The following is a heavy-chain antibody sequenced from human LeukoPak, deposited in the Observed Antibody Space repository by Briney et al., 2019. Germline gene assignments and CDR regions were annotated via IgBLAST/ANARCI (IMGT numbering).Heavy chain of an antibody. CDR2: ISAYNGNT. CDR1: GYTFTSYG. V-gene: IGHV1-18*01. D-gene: IGHD6-13*01. Sequence: GASVKVSCKASGYTFTSYGISWVRQAPGQGLEWMGWISAYNGNTNFAQKLQGRVTMTTDTSTSTAYMDLRSLRFDDTAVYYCARDQSVRLLQTSSTYFKHVFAIWGQGSMVTVSS. CDR3: ARDQSVRLLQTSSTYFKHVFAI. J-gene: IGHJ3*02.